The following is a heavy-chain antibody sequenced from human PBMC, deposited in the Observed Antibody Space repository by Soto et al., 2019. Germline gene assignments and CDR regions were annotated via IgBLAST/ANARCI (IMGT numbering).Heavy chain of an antibody. CDR3: ARSGRVQLLDVIRNWFDP. CDR2: INHSGST. D-gene: IGHD2-2*01. V-gene: IGHV4-34*01. J-gene: IGHJ5*02. Sequence: PSETLSLTCAVYGGSFSGYYWSWIRQPPAKGLEWIGEINHSGSTNYNPSPKSRVTISVDTSKNQFSLKLSSVTAADTAVYYCARSGRVQLLDVIRNWFDPWGQGTLVTVSS. CDR1: GGSFSGYY.